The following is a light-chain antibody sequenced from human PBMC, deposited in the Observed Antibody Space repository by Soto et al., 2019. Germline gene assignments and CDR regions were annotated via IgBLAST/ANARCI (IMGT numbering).Light chain of an antibody. CDR1: QSVSSSY. CDR3: QQYDNSIT. CDR2: GAS. Sequence: XVXTQXPDTXXXSXGESATLSCRASQSVSSSYLAWYQQKPGQAPRLLIYGASSRATGIPDRFSGSGSGTDFTLTISRLEPEDFAVFYCQQYDNSITFGQGTRLEIE. J-gene: IGKJ5*01. V-gene: IGKV3-20*01.